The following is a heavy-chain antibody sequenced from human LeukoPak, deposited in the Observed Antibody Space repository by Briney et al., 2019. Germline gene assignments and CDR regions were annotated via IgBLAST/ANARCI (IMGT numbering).Heavy chain of an antibody. V-gene: IGHV4-59*01. CDR1: GGSISGYY. CDR3: ARVGGTNFYYYGLDV. J-gene: IGHJ6*02. CDR2: IYDSGST. Sequence: SETLSLTCAVSGGSISGYYWSWIRQPPGKGLEWIGYIYDSGSTNYNPSLKSRVTISVDTSKNQFSLKLNSVTAADTAVYYCARVGGTNFYYYGLDVWGQGTTVTVSS. D-gene: IGHD3-3*01.